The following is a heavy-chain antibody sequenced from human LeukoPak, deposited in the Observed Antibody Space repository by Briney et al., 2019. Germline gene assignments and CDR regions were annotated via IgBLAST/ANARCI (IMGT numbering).Heavy chain of an antibody. CDR1: GYTFTSYD. Sequence: ASVKVSCKASGYTFTSYDINWVRQATGQGLEWMGWMNPNSGNTGYAQKFQGRVTMTRNTSISTAYMELSSLRSEDTAVYYCARAGAYGSSWYYYYYYMDVWGKGTTVTISS. CDR3: ARAGAYGSSWYYYYYYMDV. V-gene: IGHV1-8*01. J-gene: IGHJ6*03. CDR2: MNPNSGNT. D-gene: IGHD6-13*01.